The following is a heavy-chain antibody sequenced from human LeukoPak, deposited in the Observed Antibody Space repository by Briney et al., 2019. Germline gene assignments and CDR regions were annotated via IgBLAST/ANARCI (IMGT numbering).Heavy chain of an antibody. J-gene: IGHJ6*03. V-gene: IGHV3-7*01. CDR1: GFTFSSYS. Sequence: GGSLRLSCAASGFTFSSYSMNWVRQAPGKGLEWVANIKQDGSEKYYVDSVKGRFTISRDNAKNSLYLQMNSLRAEDTAVYYCARGPPPPPYYYYYYMDVWGKGTTVTVSS. CDR2: IKQDGSEK. CDR3: ARGPPPPPYYYYYYMDV.